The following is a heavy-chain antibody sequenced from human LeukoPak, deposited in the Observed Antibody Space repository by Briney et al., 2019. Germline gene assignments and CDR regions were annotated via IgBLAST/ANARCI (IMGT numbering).Heavy chain of an antibody. D-gene: IGHD3-22*01. Sequence: SETLSLTCTVSGGSISSYYWSWIRQPPGKGLEWIGYIYYSGSTNYNPSLKSRVTISVDTSKNQFSLNLSSVTAADTAVYYCARVNYYYDSSGYYPHFDYWGQGTLVTVSS. CDR3: ARVNYYYDSSGYYPHFDY. J-gene: IGHJ4*02. V-gene: IGHV4-59*01. CDR1: GGSISSYY. CDR2: IYYSGST.